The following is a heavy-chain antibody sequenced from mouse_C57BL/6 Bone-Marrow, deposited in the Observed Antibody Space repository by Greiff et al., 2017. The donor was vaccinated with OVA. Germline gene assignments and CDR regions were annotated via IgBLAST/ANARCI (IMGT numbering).Heavy chain of an antibody. D-gene: IGHD1-1*01. CDR2: INPSSGYT. Sequence: VQLQQPGAELVKPGASVKLSCKASGYTFTSYWMHWVKQRPGQGLEWIGYINPSSGYTKYNQKFKDKATLTADKSSSTVYMQLSSLTYEDSAVYYCARATTVVNYYAMDYWGQGTSVTVSS. CDR1: GYTFTSYW. CDR3: ARATTVVNYYAMDY. J-gene: IGHJ4*01. V-gene: IGHV1-7*01.